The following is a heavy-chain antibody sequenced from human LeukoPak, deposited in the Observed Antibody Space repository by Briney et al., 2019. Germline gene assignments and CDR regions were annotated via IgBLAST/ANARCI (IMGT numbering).Heavy chain of an antibody. V-gene: IGHV3-48*03. Sequence: GGSVRLSCAASGFTFSSYEMNWVRQAPGKGLEWVSYISSGGGTIYYADSVKGRFTISRDNAKNSLYLQMNSLRAEDTAVYYCARDYYGSGSCDYWGQGTLVTVSS. CDR3: ARDYYGSGSCDY. J-gene: IGHJ4*02. CDR1: GFTFSSYE. CDR2: ISSGGGTI. D-gene: IGHD3-10*01.